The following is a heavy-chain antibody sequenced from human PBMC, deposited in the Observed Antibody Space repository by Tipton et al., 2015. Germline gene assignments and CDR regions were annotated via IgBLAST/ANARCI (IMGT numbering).Heavy chain of an antibody. Sequence: SLRLSCGATGFIFSEYSMNWVRQAPGKGLEWLAYISSSGSTKHFADSAKGRFTISRDNANDSVHLRMESLRDDDTGVYYCARDCNSSSCHYHYAMDVWGQGTTVTVSS. D-gene: IGHD2/OR15-2a*01. J-gene: IGHJ6*02. CDR1: GFIFSEYS. V-gene: IGHV3-48*02. CDR2: ISSSGSTK. CDR3: ARDCNSSSCHYHYAMDV.